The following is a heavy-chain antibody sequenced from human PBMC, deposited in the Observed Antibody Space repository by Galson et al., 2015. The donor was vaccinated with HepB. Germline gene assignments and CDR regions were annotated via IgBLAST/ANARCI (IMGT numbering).Heavy chain of an antibody. J-gene: IGHJ4*02. V-gene: IGHV6-1*01. Sequence: CAISGDSVSSNSAAWNWIRQSPSRGLEWLGRTYYGSKWYNNYAVSVKSRITINPDTTKNQFSLQLNSVTPEDTAVYYCTRGDLEMTYWGQGTLVTVSS. D-gene: IGHD1-1*01. CDR1: GDSVSSNSAA. CDR2: TYYGSKWYN. CDR3: TRGDLEMTY.